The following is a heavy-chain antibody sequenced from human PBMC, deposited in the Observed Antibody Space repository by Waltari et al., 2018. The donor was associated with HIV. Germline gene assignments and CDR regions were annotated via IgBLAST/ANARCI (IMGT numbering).Heavy chain of an antibody. D-gene: IGHD6-6*01. Sequence: DVQLVESGGGLVAPGGYLRLSGAAPGFRFSKAWMCSVCQATGEGLAWVGLLKSRTDGGTTNYAAPVKGRFTISRDDSKNTLYLEMNSLKTEDTGIYYCTTDRSEYSSSSNFDYWGQGTLVTVSS. CDR2: LKSRTDGGTT. CDR1: GFRFSKAW. V-gene: IGHV3-15*01. J-gene: IGHJ4*02. CDR3: TTDRSEYSSSSNFDY.